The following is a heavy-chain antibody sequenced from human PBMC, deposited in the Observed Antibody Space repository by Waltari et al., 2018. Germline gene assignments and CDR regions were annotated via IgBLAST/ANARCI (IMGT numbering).Heavy chain of an antibody. V-gene: IGHV1-2*02. D-gene: IGHD1-1*01. CDR2: INANTGDS. CDR1: GYTFTAYY. CDR3: ARETLPGNKIIDY. J-gene: IGHJ4*02. Sequence: QVQLVQSGAEVKEPGASVKVSCKTSGYTFTAYYLHWVRQAPGQGLEWMAWINANTGDSMSAQTFQGRVTVTRDTSITTAYLELSGLRSDDTALYYCARETLPGNKIIDYWGQGTLVTVSS.